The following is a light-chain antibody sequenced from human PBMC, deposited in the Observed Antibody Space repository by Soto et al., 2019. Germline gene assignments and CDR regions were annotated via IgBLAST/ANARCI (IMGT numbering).Light chain of an antibody. CDR2: DAS. V-gene: IGKV1-5*01. Sequence: DIQMTQSPSTLSASVGDRVTITCRASQNINSGLAWYQQKPGKAPNLLIYDASNLESGVPSRFSGSGSGTEFSRTITSLQPDDFATYYCQQYSSYATSTFGQGTKVEMK. CDR3: QQYSSYATST. CDR1: QNINSG. J-gene: IGKJ1*01.